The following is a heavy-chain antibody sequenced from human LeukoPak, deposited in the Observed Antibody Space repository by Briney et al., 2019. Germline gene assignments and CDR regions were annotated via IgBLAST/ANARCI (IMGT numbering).Heavy chain of an antibody. CDR1: GFTFSTYW. D-gene: IGHD3-10*01. CDR3: AKDLMRDRWFGES. V-gene: IGHV3-7*01. J-gene: IGHJ5*02. Sequence: GGSLRLSCAASGFTFSTYWMTWVRQAPGKGLEWVANIKQDGSEKYFVDSVKGRFSISRDNSKNTLYLEMNSLRAEDTAVYFCAKDLMRDRWFGESWGQGTLVTVSS. CDR2: IKQDGSEK.